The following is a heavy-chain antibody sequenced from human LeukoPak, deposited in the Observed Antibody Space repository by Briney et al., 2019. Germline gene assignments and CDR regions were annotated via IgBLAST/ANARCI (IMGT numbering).Heavy chain of an antibody. CDR3: ARFKRTVLRFLEWSGGVDY. CDR1: GFTFSSYS. D-gene: IGHD3-3*01. V-gene: IGHV3-21*01. Sequence: GGSLRLSCAASGFTFSSYSMNWVRQAPGKGLEWVSSISSSSSYIYYADSVKGRFTISRDNAKNSLYLQMNSLRAEDTAVYYCARFKRTVLRFLEWSGGVDYWGQGTLVTVSS. J-gene: IGHJ4*02. CDR2: ISSSSSYI.